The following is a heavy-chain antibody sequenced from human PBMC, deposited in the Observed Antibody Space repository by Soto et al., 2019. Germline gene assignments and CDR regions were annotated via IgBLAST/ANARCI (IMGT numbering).Heavy chain of an antibody. J-gene: IGHJ4*02. CDR2: IIPIFGTT. V-gene: IGHV1-69*01. CDR3: ARARSGNYLWGQFAD. Sequence: QVQLVQSGAEVKKPGSSVKVSCKASGGTFSNYAFGWVRQAPGHGLEWMGGIIPIFGTTNYAQNLQGRVTITADESTNTSYMELPSLRSEDTALYYCARARSGNYLWGQFADWAQGTLVTVSS. CDR1: GGTFSNYA. D-gene: IGHD6-19*01.